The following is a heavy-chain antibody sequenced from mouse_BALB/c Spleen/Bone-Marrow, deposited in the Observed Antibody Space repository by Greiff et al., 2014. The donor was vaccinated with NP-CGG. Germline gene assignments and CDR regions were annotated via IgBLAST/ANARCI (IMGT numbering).Heavy chain of an antibody. CDR2: IDPANCNT. CDR1: GFNIKGTY. D-gene: IGHD1-1*01. Sequence: EVKVVESGAELVKPGASVKLSCTASGFNIKGTYMHWVRQRPEQGLEWIGRIDPANCNTKYDPKFQGKATITADTSSNTAYLQLSSLISEDTAVYYCAAYYYGTYGFAYRGTGLLVT. V-gene: IGHV14-3*02. J-gene: IGHJ3*01. CDR3: AAYYYGTYGFAY.